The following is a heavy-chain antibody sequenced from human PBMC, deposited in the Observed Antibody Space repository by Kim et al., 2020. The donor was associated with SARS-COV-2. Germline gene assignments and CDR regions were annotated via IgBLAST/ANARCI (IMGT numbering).Heavy chain of an antibody. CDR3: ATDRLSTPNPVHDY. Sequence: GGSLRLSCAASGITFSSYWMSWVRQAPGKGLEWVANIKEDGSDKYYVGSVKGRFTISRDNAKNSLYLQMNSLRADDTAVYYCATDRLSTPNPVHDYWGQGTLVTVSS. CDR1: GITFSSYW. J-gene: IGHJ4*02. CDR2: IKEDGSDK. D-gene: IGHD6-6*01. V-gene: IGHV3-7*01.